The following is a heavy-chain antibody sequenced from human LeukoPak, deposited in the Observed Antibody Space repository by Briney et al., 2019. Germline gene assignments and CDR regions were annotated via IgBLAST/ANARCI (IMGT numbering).Heavy chain of an antibody. CDR1: GFNVNSNY. CDR2: ISSSSSYI. D-gene: IGHD2-15*01. Sequence: GGSLRLSCAASGFNVNSNYMNWVRQAPGKGLEWVSSISSSSSYIYYADSVKGRFTISRDNAKNSLYLQMNSLRAEDTAVYYCATLSVVVVPAELNWGQGTLVTVSS. CDR3: ATLSVVVVPAELN. J-gene: IGHJ4*02. V-gene: IGHV3-21*04.